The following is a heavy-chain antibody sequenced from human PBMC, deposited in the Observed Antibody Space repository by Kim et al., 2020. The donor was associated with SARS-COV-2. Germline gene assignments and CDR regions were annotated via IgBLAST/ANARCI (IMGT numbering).Heavy chain of an antibody. D-gene: IGHD3-16*01. V-gene: IGHV1-69*13. CDR2: IIPIFGTA. Sequence: SVKVSCKASGGTFSSYAISWVRQAPEQGLEWMGGIIPIFGTANYAQKFQGRVTITADESTSTAYMELSSLRSEDTAVYYCARGLRLSTYYYYYYGMDVWGQGTTVTVSS. CDR1: GGTFSSYA. CDR3: ARGLRLSTYYYYYYGMDV. J-gene: IGHJ6*02.